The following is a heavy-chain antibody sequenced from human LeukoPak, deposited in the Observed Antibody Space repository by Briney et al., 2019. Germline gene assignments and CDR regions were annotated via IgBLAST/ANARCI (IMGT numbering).Heavy chain of an antibody. V-gene: IGHV3-21*01. CDR3: ARGVDTAIDWFDP. CDR2: ISSSSYI. D-gene: IGHD5-18*01. Sequence: GGSLRLSCAASGFTFSSYSMNWVRQAPGKGLEWVSSISSSSYIYYADSVKGRFTISRDNAKNSLYLQMNSLRAEDTAVYYCARGVDTAIDWFDPWGQGTLVTVSS. J-gene: IGHJ5*02. CDR1: GFTFSSYS.